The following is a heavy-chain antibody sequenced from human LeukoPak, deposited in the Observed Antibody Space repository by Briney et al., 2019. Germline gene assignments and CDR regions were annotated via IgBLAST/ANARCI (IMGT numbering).Heavy chain of an antibody. Sequence: GASVKVSCKASGYTFTSYGISWVRQAPGQGLEWMGWISAYNGNTNYAQKLQGRVTMTTDTSTSTAYMELRSLRSDDTAVYYCAKASPPLPGPGIAAAGTPGHDAFDIWGQGTMVTVSS. D-gene: IGHD6-13*01. CDR3: AKASPPLPGPGIAAAGTPGHDAFDI. V-gene: IGHV1-18*01. CDR2: ISAYNGNT. J-gene: IGHJ3*02. CDR1: GYTFTSYG.